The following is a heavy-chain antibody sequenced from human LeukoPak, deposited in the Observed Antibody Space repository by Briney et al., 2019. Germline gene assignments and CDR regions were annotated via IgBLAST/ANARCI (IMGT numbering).Heavy chain of an antibody. Sequence: GGSLRLSCAASGFTFSSYEMNWVRQAPGKGLEWVSYISSSGSTIYYADSVKGRFTISRDNAKTSLYLQMPSLRAEDTAVYYCARVGDGYNLYYYYMDVWGKGTTVTISS. CDR3: ARVGDGYNLYYYYMDV. CDR2: ISSSGSTI. CDR1: GFTFSSYE. D-gene: IGHD5-24*01. J-gene: IGHJ6*03. V-gene: IGHV3-48*03.